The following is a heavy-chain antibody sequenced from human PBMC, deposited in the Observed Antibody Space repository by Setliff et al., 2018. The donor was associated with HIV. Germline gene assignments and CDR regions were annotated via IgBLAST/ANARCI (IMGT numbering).Heavy chain of an antibody. CDR2: INVNSGGT. CDR3: AREGSPIYYFDY. Sequence: ASVKVSCKASGYLFTGYYMHWVRQAPGQGLGWMGWINVNSGGTKYAQKFQGGVTMTRDTSISTAYMEVSSLRSDDTAVYYCAREGSPIYYFDYWSQGTLVTVSS. V-gene: IGHV1-2*02. CDR1: GYLFTGYY. D-gene: IGHD3-10*01. J-gene: IGHJ4*02.